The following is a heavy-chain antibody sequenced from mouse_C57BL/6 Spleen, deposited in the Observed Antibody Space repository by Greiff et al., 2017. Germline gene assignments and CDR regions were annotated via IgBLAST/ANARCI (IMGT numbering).Heavy chain of an antibody. CDR3: TRSDYGSSLDY. Sequence: QVQLKQSGAELVRPGASVTLSCKASGYTFTDYEMHWVKQTPVHGLEWIGAIDPETGGTAYNQKFKGKAILTADKSSSTAYMELRSLTSEDSAVYYCTRSDYGSSLDYWGQGTTLTVSS. CDR1: GYTFTDYE. V-gene: IGHV1-15*01. D-gene: IGHD1-1*01. CDR2: IDPETGGT. J-gene: IGHJ2*01.